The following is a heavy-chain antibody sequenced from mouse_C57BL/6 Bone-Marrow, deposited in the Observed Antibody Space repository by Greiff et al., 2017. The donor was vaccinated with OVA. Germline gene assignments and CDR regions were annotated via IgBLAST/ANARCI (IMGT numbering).Heavy chain of an antibody. CDR2: IWWDDDK. V-gene: IGHV8-8*01. D-gene: IGHD2-5*01. CDR1: GFSLSTFGMG. Sequence: QVTLKVSGPGILQPSQTLSLTCSFSGFSLSTFGMGVGWLRQPSGQGLEWLAHIWWDDDKYYNPAMKSRLTISKDTSKNQLFLKIANVDTADTATYYCARSYYSNSYWFAYWGQGTLVTVSA. J-gene: IGHJ3*01. CDR3: ARSYYSNSYWFAY.